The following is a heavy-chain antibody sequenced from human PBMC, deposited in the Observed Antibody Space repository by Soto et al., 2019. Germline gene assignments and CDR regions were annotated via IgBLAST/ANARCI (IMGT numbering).Heavy chain of an antibody. J-gene: IGHJ5*02. D-gene: IGHD4-17*01. V-gene: IGHV3-21*01. CDR3: ARDLTTVVTLNWFDP. CDR1: GFTFSSCS. Sequence: PGGSLRLSCAASGFTFSSCSMNWVRQAPGKGLEWVSSISSSSSYIYYADSVKGRFTISRDNAKNSLYLQMNSLRAEDTAVYYCARDLTTVVTLNWFDPWGQGTLVTVSS. CDR2: ISSSSSYI.